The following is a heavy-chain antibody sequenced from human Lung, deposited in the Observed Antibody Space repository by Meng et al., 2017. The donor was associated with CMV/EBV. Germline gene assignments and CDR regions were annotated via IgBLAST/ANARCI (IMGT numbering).Heavy chain of an antibody. V-gene: IGHV3-66*03. J-gene: IGHJ6*02. CDR1: GLTVSNNY. D-gene: IGHD2-21*01. Sequence: GGSXRLXCAASGLTVSNNYLTWVRQAPGKVLEWVSLIYNSGSTYYADSVKGRFTISRDNSKNTLYLQMSTLRPEDTAIYYCARDMYWGESYHGVDVWGHGTXVTVSS. CDR2: IYNSGST. CDR3: ARDMYWGESYHGVDV.